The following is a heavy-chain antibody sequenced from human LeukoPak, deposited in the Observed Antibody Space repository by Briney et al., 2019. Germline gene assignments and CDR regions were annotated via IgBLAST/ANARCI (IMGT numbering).Heavy chain of an antibody. Sequence: GGSLRLSCAASGFTFSSYEMNWVRQAPGKGLEWVSYISSSGSTIYYADSVKGRFTISRDNAKNSLYLQMNSLRAEDTAVYYCAREGRSGYIVVVTYFDYWGQGTLVTVSS. CDR1: GFTFSSYE. CDR2: ISSSGSTI. V-gene: IGHV3-48*03. D-gene: IGHD2-21*02. J-gene: IGHJ4*02. CDR3: AREGRSGYIVVVTYFDY.